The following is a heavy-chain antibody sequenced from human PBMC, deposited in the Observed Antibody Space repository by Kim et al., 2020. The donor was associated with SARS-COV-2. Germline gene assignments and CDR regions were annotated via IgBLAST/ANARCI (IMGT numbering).Heavy chain of an antibody. CDR3: ARDIVVVVAATLDQTGSHWFDP. Sequence: SETLSLTCTVSGYSISSGYYWGWIRQPPGKGLEWIGSIYHSGSTYYNPSLKSRVTISVDTSKNQFSLKLSSVTAADTAVYYCARDIVVVVAATLDQTGSHWFDPWGQGTLVTVSS. J-gene: IGHJ5*02. CDR1: GYSISSGYY. V-gene: IGHV4-38-2*02. D-gene: IGHD2-15*01. CDR2: IYHSGST.